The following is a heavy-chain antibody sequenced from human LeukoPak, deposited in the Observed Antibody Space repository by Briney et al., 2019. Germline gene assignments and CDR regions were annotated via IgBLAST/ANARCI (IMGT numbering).Heavy chain of an antibody. Sequence: PGGSLRLSCAASGFTFSSYGMHWVRQAPGKGLEWVAVIWYDGSNKYYADSVKGRFTISRDNSKNTLYLQMNSLRAEDTAVYYCARSDSSPNFDYWGQGTLVTVSS. CDR1: GFTFSSYG. CDR3: ARSDSSPNFDY. J-gene: IGHJ4*02. D-gene: IGHD3-22*01. V-gene: IGHV3-33*01. CDR2: IWYDGSNK.